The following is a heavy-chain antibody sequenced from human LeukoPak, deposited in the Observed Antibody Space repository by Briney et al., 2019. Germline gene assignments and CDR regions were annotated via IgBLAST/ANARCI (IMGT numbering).Heavy chain of an antibody. CDR1: GYTVTSYG. D-gene: IGHD3-9*01. CDR3: ARLSNYDILSGFLDY. V-gene: IGHV1-18*01. CDR2: ISAYNGNT. J-gene: IGHJ4*02. Sequence: ASVKVSCKASGYTVTSYGISWVRQAPGQRLEGMGWISAYNGNTSYAQKLHGRVTMTTDTFTRTAYMELRSLRSGGSLVYYCARLSNYDILSGFLDYWGQGTVVSVFS.